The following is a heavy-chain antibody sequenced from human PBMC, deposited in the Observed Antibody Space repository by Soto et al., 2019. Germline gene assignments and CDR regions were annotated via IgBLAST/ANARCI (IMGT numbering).Heavy chain of an antibody. CDR1: GGSFSGYY. V-gene: IGHV4-34*01. CDR3: ARASGYYYYYMDV. Sequence: SETLSLTCAVYGGSFSGYYWSWIRQPPGKGLEWIGEINHSGSTNYNPSLKSRVTISVDTSKNQFSLKLSSVTAADTAVYYCARASGYYYYYMDVWGKGTTVTVSS. D-gene: IGHD3-10*01. J-gene: IGHJ6*03. CDR2: INHSGST.